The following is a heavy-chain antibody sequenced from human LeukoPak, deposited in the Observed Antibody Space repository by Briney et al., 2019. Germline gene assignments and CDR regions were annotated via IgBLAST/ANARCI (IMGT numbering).Heavy chain of an antibody. D-gene: IGHD1-1*01. CDR3: ARDQGTSTTAPKRKGRFDP. Sequence: GGSLRLSCAASGFTLSNHGMHWVRQAPGKGLEWVALIRYDGSNNEYAASVKGRFTIARDNYKNTLYLQMNSLRDEDTAVYYCARDQGTSTTAPKRKGRFDPWGQGTLVTVSS. V-gene: IGHV3-33*01. CDR1: GFTLSNHG. CDR2: IRYDGSNN. J-gene: IGHJ5*02.